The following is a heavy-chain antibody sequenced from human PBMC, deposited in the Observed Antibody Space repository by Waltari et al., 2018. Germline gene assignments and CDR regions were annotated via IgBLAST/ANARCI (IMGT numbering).Heavy chain of an antibody. V-gene: IGHV3-66*01. CDR3: ARGWGIAARNYFDY. D-gene: IGHD6-6*01. CDR2: IYSGGST. J-gene: IGHJ4*02. CDR1: GFTVSSNY. Sequence: EVQLVESGGGLVQPGGSLRLSCAASGFTVSSNYMSWVRQAPGKGLEWVSVIYSGGSTYYADSVKGRFTSSRDNSKNTLYLQMNSLRAEDTAVYYCARGWGIAARNYFDYWGQGTLVTVSS.